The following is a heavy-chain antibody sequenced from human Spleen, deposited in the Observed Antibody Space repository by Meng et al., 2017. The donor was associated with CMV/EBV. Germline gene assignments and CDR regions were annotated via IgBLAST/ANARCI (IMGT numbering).Heavy chain of an antibody. CDR2: ISFDGRNN. J-gene: IGHJ4*02. V-gene: IGHV3-30*04. Sequence: GGSLRLSCTASGFTFSSYAMHWVRQAPGKGLEWVAVISFDGRNNYYADSVKGRFTISRDSSRNTLYLLMNSLKVEDTAVYYCARDHHGNNFAMHYFDYWGQGTLVTVSS. D-gene: IGHD1-1*01. CDR3: ARDHHGNNFAMHYFDY. CDR1: GFTFSSYA.